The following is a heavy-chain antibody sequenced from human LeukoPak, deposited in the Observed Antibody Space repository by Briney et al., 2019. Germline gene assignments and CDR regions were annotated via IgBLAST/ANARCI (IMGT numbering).Heavy chain of an antibody. CDR2: IYYSGST. CDR3: ARGPNYYGSGSRGAFDI. J-gene: IGHJ3*02. V-gene: IGHV4-31*03. D-gene: IGHD3-10*01. CDR1: GGSISSGGYY. Sequence: SETLSLTCTVSGGSISSGGYYWRWIRQHPGRGLEWIGYIYYSGSTYYNPSLKSRVTISVDTSKNQFSLKLSSVTAADTAVYYCARGPNYYGSGSRGAFDIWGQGTMVTVSS.